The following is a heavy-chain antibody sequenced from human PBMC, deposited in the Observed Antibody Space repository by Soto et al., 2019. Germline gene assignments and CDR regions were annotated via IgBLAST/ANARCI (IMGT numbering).Heavy chain of an antibody. CDR1: RYTFTSYA. D-gene: IGHD1-1*01. V-gene: IGHV1-3*01. CDR2: INAGNGNT. CDR3: ARELEPPGDWFEP. J-gene: IGHJ5*02. Sequence: ASVKVCCKACRYTFTSYAMHWLRHSPGQRLEWMGWINAGNGNTKYSQKFQGRVTITRDTSASTAYMELSSLRSEDTAVYYCARELEPPGDWFEPWGQGTLVTVSS.